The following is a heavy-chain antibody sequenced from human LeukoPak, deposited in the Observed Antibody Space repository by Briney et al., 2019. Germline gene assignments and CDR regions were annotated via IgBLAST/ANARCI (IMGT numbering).Heavy chain of an antibody. J-gene: IGHJ4*02. Sequence: GGSLRLSCAASGFTFSSYAMHWVRQAPGKGLEWVAVISYDGSNKYYADSVKGRFTISRDNSKNTLYLQMNSLRAEDTAIYYCAKDGPPSGSYWAPFDSWGQGTLVTVSS. CDR2: ISYDGSNK. V-gene: IGHV3-30-3*01. CDR1: GFTFSSYA. D-gene: IGHD1-26*01. CDR3: AKDGPPSGSYWAPFDS.